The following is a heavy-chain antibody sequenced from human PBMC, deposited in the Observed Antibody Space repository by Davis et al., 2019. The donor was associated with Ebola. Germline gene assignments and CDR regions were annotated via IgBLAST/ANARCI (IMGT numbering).Heavy chain of an antibody. J-gene: IGHJ6*02. CDR3: ARDRVVVVPAAIVHYYYGMDV. V-gene: IGHV4-34*01. Sequence: SETLSLTCAVYGGSFSGYYWSWIRQPPGKRLEWIGEINHSGSTNYNPSLKSRVTISVDTSKNQFSLKLSSVTAADTAVYYCARDRVVVVPAAIVHYYYGMDVWGQGTTVTVSS. D-gene: IGHD2-2*02. CDR1: GGSFSGYY. CDR2: INHSGST.